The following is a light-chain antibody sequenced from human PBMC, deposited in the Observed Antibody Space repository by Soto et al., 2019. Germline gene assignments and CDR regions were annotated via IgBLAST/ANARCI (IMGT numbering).Light chain of an antibody. J-gene: IGLJ2*01. CDR2: STN. CDR1: SGSVSSNHY. V-gene: IGLV8-61*01. CDR3: VLYMGSGISV. Sequence: QAVVTQEPSFSVSPGGTVTLTCGLSSGSVSSNHYPTWCRQTPGQAPRTLIYSTNTRSSGVPDRFSGSILGNKAALTITGAQADDESDYYCVLYMGSGISVFGGGTKLTVL.